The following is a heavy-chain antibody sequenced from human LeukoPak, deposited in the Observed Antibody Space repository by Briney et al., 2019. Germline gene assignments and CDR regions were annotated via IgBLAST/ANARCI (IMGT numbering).Heavy chain of an antibody. D-gene: IGHD3-16*01. CDR1: GYTFTSYA. Sequence: ASVKVSCKASGYTFTSYATHWVRQAPGQKLEWMGWINAGNGNTKYSQKFQGRVTITRDTSASTAYMELSGLRSEDTAVYYCARGLWFGGVNMVWGQGTLVTVSS. CDR3: ARGLWFGGVNMV. CDR2: INAGNGNT. V-gene: IGHV1-3*01. J-gene: IGHJ4*02.